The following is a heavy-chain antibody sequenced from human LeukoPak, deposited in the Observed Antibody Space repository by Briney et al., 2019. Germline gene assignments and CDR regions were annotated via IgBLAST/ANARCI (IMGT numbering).Heavy chain of an antibody. CDR3: ERDCGGDCLYGMDV. V-gene: IGHV3-64*02. Sequence: GGTLRLSCAASGFTFSTFALHWVPQAPGKGLEYVSGISSDGAGTFYADSVKGRFTISRDTTKNTLFLQMGSLRAEDMAVYNCERDCGGDCLYGMDVWGQGTTVTVSS. J-gene: IGHJ6*02. CDR1: GFTFSTFA. CDR2: ISSDGAGT. D-gene: IGHD2-21*02.